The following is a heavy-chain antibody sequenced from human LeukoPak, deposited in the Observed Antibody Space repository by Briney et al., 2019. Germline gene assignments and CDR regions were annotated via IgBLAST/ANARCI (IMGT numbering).Heavy chain of an antibody. CDR3: ARGEDSYFDY. Sequence: SETLSLTCTVSGGSVSSGSYYWSWIRQPPGKELEWIGYIYYSGSTNYNPSLKSRVTISVDTSKNQFSLKLSSVTAADTAVYYCARGEDSYFDYWGQGTLVTVSS. CDR2: IYYSGST. V-gene: IGHV4-61*01. J-gene: IGHJ4*02. CDR1: GGSVSSGSYY.